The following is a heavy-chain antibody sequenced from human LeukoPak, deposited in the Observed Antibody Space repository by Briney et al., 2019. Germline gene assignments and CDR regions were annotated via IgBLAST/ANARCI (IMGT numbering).Heavy chain of an antibody. Sequence: TGGSLRLSCSVSGVTFSTHAMNWVRQTPGKSLYWVSYISGGGDKTYYADSVKGRFTISRDNSKNTLYLQMNSLRAEDTAVYYCARGGSYAYSGDFDYWGQGTLVTVSS. CDR1: GVTFSTHA. CDR3: ARGGSYAYSGDFDY. CDR2: ISGGGDKT. V-gene: IGHV3-23*01. J-gene: IGHJ4*02. D-gene: IGHD1-26*01.